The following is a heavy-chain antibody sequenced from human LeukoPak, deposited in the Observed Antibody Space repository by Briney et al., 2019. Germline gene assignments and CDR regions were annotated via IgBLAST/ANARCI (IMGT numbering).Heavy chain of an antibody. CDR3: ARLFTSGWYNWFDP. J-gene: IGHJ5*02. D-gene: IGHD6-19*01. CDR2: ISTSSSYI. CDR1: GFIFSSYG. V-gene: IGHV3-21*01. Sequence: GGSLRLSCAASGFIFSSYGMNWVRQAPGKGLEWVSSISTSSSYIYYADSVKGRFTISRDNANNSLYPQMNSLSAEDTAVYYCARLFTSGWYNWFDPWGQGTLVTVSS.